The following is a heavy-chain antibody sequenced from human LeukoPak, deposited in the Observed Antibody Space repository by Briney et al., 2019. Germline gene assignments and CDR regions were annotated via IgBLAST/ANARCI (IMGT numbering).Heavy chain of an antibody. V-gene: IGHV1-46*01. CDR1: GYTFTSYY. CDR2: INPSGGST. D-gene: IGHD3-22*01. J-gene: IGHJ4*02. Sequence: ASVKVSCKASGYTFTSYYMHWVRQAPGQGLEWMGIINPSGGSTSYAQKFQGRVTMTRDTSISTAYMELSRLRSDDTAVYYCARVQVGVVVRGLEVDYWGQGTLVTVSS. CDR3: ARVQVGVVVRGLEVDY.